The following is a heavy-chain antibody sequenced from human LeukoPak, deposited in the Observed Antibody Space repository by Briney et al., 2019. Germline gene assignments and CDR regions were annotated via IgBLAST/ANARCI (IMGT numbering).Heavy chain of an antibody. V-gene: IGHV1-2*02. J-gene: IGHJ4*02. CDR3: ARDIWNLRLIHY. CDR2: VNPNSGAT. Sequence: GASVKVSCKASGYTFTDYYLHWVRQAPGQGLEWMGWVNPNSGATKYAQNFQGRVTMTGDTSISTGYMELSGLTSDDTAVYYCARDIWNLRLIHYWRQGTLVTVSS. D-gene: IGHD3-16*01. CDR1: GYTFTDYY.